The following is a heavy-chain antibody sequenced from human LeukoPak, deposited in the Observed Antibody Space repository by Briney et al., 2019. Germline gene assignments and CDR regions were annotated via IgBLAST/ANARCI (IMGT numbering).Heavy chain of an antibody. J-gene: IGHJ4*02. V-gene: IGHV4-4*07. Sequence: PSETLSLTCTVSGGSISSYYWSWIRQPAEKGLEWIGRIYTSGSTNYNPSLKSRVTMSVDTSKNQFSLKLSSVTAADTAVYYCASSYYYDSSGYYYPVDYWGQGTLVTVSS. CDR3: ASSYYYDSSGYYYPVDY. CDR1: GGSISSYY. CDR2: IYTSGST. D-gene: IGHD3-22*01.